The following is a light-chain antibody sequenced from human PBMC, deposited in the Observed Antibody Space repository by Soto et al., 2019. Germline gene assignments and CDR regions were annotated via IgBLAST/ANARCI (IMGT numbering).Light chain of an antibody. CDR2: GAS. J-gene: IGKJ3*01. Sequence: EIVMTQSPATLSVSPGERATLSCRASQSISSSYLAWYQQKPGQAPRLLVYGASSRATGIPDRFSGSGSGTDFTLTISRLEPEDFAVYYCQQYGSSRFTFGPGTKVDIK. V-gene: IGKV3-20*01. CDR1: QSISSSY. CDR3: QQYGSSRFT.